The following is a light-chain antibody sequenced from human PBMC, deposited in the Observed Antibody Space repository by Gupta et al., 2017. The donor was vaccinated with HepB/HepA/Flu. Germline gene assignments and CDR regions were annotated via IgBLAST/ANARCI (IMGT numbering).Light chain of an antibody. V-gene: IGKV3-20*01. J-gene: IGKJ1*01. CDR3: QQEGSSPST. CDR1: QSVSSSY. Sequence: EIVLTQSPGTLSLSPGERGTLSCRASQSVSSSYLAWYQQKPGQAPRLLIYGASSRATGIPDRFSGSGSGTEFTLTISRREPEDFAVYYCQQEGSSPSTFGQGTKVEIK. CDR2: GAS.